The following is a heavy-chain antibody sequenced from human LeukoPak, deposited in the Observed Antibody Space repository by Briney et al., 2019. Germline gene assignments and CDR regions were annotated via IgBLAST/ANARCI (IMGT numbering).Heavy chain of an antibody. CDR1: GFIFSSYE. CDR3: ARDDYYYDSSGYYYGYYYYYMDV. D-gene: IGHD3-22*01. Sequence: GGSLRLSCAASGFIFSSYEMNWVRQAPGKGLEWVSYISSSGSTIYYADSVKGRFTISRDNAKNSLYLQMNSLRAEDTAVYYCARDDYYYDSSGYYYGYYYYYMDVWGKGTTVTVSS. J-gene: IGHJ6*03. CDR2: ISSSGSTI. V-gene: IGHV3-48*03.